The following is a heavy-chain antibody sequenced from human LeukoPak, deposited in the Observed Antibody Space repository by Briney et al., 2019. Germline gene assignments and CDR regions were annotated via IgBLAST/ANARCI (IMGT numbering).Heavy chain of an antibody. CDR3: ARDDGYGHFDY. V-gene: IGHV3-53*01. Sequence: PGGSLRLSCVASGLTVSNNYMTWVRQAPKKGLEWVSVSENGGNIFSADSVQGRFTSSRDASKTILYLQMNSLRLDDTAVYYCARDDGYGHFDYWGQGTLVTVSS. CDR2: SENGGNI. D-gene: IGHD5-24*01. CDR1: GLTVSNNY. J-gene: IGHJ4*02.